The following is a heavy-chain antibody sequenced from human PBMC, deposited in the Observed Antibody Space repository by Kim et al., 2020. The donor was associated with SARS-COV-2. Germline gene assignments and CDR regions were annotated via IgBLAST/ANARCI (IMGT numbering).Heavy chain of an antibody. D-gene: IGHD3-10*01. V-gene: IGHV3-30*18. CDR2: ISYDGSNK. Sequence: GGSLRLSCAASGFTFSSYGMHWVRQAPGKGLEWVAVISYDGSNKYYADSVKGRFTISRDNSKNTLYLQMNSLRAEDTAVYYCAKDQNYYGSGSTFDYWGQGTLVTVSS. CDR3: AKDQNYYGSGSTFDY. CDR1: GFTFSSYG. J-gene: IGHJ4*02.